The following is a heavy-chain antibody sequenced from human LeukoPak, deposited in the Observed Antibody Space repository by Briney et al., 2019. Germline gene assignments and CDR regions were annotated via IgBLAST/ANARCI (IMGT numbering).Heavy chain of an antibody. CDR1: GYTFTSSY. CDR3: ARETGGSFEYFDY. D-gene: IGHD7-27*01. V-gene: IGHV1-2*06. J-gene: IGHJ4*02. CDR2: INPSSGGT. Sequence: ASVKVSCKASGYTFTSSYMHWVRQAPGQGLEWMGRINPSSGGTNYAQKFQGRVTMTRDTSITTAYMGLSSLRSDDTAVYYCARETGGSFEYFDYWGQGTLVTVSS.